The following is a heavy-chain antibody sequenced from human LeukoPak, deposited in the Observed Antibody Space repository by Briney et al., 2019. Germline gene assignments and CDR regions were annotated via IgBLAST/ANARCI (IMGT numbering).Heavy chain of an antibody. CDR2: IYWDDDK. CDR1: GFSLSTSGVG. D-gene: IGHD6-13*01. Sequence: SGPTLVRPTQTLTLTCTFSGFSLSTSGVGVGWIRQPPGKALEWLALIYWDDDKRYSPSLKSRLTITKDTSKNQVVLTMTNMDPVDTATYYCAHTIAAAGTGYYYCYMDVGGKGTTVTVSS. CDR3: AHTIAAAGTGYYYCYMDV. V-gene: IGHV2-5*02. J-gene: IGHJ6*03.